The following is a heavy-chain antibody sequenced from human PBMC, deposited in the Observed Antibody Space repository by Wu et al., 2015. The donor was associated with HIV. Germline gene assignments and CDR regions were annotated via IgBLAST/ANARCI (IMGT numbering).Heavy chain of an antibody. D-gene: IGHD3-3*01. CDR2: VNHSGVA. CDR1: GGSFSGYH. V-gene: IGHV4-34*01. CDR3: ARFQYHLLRRHDYLDV. Sequence: QVQLQQWGAGLLKPSETLSLTCAVHGGSFSGYHWSWIRQSPDKGLEWIGEVNHSGVANYNSSLESRVTISLDTSKDQFSHKLTSVTAADTAVYYCARFQYHLLRRHDYLDVWGKGSAVIVSS. J-gene: IGHJ6*03.